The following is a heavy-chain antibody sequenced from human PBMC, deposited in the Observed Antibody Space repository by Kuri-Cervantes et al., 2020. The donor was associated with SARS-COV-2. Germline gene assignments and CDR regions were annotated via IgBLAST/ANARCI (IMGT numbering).Heavy chain of an antibody. Sequence: GESLKISCAASGFTFSSYGMHWVRQAPGKGLEWVAVVSYDGSNKYYADSVKGRFTISRDNSKNTLYLQMNSLRAEDTAVYYCARDVPTRGLGSSDAFAIWGQGKMV. V-gene: IGHV3-30*03. CDR2: VSYDGSNK. J-gene: IGHJ3*02. CDR3: ARDVPTRGLGSSDAFAI. CDR1: GFTFSSYG. D-gene: IGHD1-26*01.